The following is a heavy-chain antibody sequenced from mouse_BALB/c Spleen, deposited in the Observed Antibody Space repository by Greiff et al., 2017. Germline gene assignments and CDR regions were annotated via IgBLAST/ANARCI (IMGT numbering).Heavy chain of an antibody. J-gene: IGHJ4*01. Sequence: EVQLQQSGPELVKPGASVKISCKASGYTFTDYNMHWVKQSHGKSLEWIGYIYPYNGGTGYNQKFKSKATLTVDNSSSTAYMELRSLTSEDSAVYYCAYGSRYYYAMDYWGQGTSVTVSS. V-gene: IGHV1S29*02. CDR2: IYPYNGGT. CDR3: AYGSRYYYAMDY. D-gene: IGHD1-1*02. CDR1: GYTFTDYN.